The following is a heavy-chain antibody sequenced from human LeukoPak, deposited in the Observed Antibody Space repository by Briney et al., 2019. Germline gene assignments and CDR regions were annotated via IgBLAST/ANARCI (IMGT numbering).Heavy chain of an antibody. CDR2: ISSSGSTI. CDR1: GFTFSDYY. Sequence: GGSLRLSCAASGFTFSDYYMSWIRQAPGKGLEWVSYISSSGSTIYYADSVKGRFAISRDNAKNSLYLQMNSLRAEDTAVYYCARAPLMVRGHSLFDYWGQGTLVTVSS. D-gene: IGHD3-10*01. V-gene: IGHV3-11*01. J-gene: IGHJ4*02. CDR3: ARAPLMVRGHSLFDY.